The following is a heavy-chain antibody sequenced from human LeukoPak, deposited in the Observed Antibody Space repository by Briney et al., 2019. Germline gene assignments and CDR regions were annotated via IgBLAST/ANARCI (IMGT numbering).Heavy chain of an antibody. D-gene: IGHD6-6*01. CDR2: IYPRGST. Sequence: PSETLSLTCTVSGGSISSTGYYWTWVRRPAGKGLEWIGRIYPRGSTLYNPSLKSRVTLSVDTSKNQFSLRLTSVTAADTAVYYCARTYSSSPPYYYYMDVWSKGTTVTVSS. CDR3: ARTYSSSPPYYYYMDV. V-gene: IGHV4-61*02. J-gene: IGHJ6*03. CDR1: GGSISSTGYY.